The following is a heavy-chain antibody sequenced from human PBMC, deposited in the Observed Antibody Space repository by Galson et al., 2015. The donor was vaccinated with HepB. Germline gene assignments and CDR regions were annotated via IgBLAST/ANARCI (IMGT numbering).Heavy chain of an antibody. Sequence: LRLSCAASGFTFSSYGMHWVRQAPGKGLEWVAVIWYDGSNKYYADSVKGRFTISRDNSKNTLYLQMNSLRAEDTAVYYCARFVSIAARPPGYWGQGTLVTVSS. CDR1: GFTFSSYG. CDR3: ARFVSIAARPPGY. CDR2: IWYDGSNK. D-gene: IGHD6-6*01. V-gene: IGHV3-33*01. J-gene: IGHJ4*02.